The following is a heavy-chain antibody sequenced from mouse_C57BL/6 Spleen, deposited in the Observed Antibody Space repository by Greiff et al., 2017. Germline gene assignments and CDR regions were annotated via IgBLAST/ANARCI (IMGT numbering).Heavy chain of an antibody. V-gene: IGHV1-84*01. CDR3: ARNDDYDDDYAMDY. Sequence: QVQLQQSGPELVKPGASVKISCKASGYTFTDYYMNWVKQSPGQGLEWIGLIYPGSGNTSYNEKFKGKATLTVDTSSSTAYMQLRSLTSEDYAVYFCARNDDYDDDYAMDYWGQGTSVTVSS. CDR2: IYPGSGNT. CDR1: GYTFTDYY. J-gene: IGHJ4*01. D-gene: IGHD2-4*01.